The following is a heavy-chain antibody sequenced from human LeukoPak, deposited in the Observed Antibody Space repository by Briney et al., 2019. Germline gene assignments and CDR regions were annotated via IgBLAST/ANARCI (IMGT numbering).Heavy chain of an antibody. D-gene: IGHD3-16*02. CDR2: IYSGGST. CDR3: AKDLLSAVIYYDYVWGSYRNNAFDI. V-gene: IGHV3-53*01. J-gene: IGHJ3*02. CDR1: GFTVRSNY. Sequence: GGSLRLSCAASGFTVRSNYVSWVRQAPGKGLEWVSVIYSGGSTYYADSVKGRFTISRDNSKNTLYLQMNSLRAEDTAVYYCAKDLLSAVIYYDYVWGSYRNNAFDIWGQGTMVAVSS.